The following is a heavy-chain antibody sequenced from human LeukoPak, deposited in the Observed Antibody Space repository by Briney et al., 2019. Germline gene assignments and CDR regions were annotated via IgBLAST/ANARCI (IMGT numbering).Heavy chain of an antibody. CDR2: ISYSGST. CDR3: ARHSTGVPGRPNDY. Sequence: SETLSLTCTVSGGSIINYYWSWIRQPPGKGLEWIAYISYSGSTTYNPSLKSQVTISVDTSKNQFSLSLTSVTAADTAVYYCARHSTGVPGRPNDYWGQGTLVTVSS. CDR1: GGSIINYY. D-gene: IGHD6-6*01. V-gene: IGHV4-59*08. J-gene: IGHJ4*02.